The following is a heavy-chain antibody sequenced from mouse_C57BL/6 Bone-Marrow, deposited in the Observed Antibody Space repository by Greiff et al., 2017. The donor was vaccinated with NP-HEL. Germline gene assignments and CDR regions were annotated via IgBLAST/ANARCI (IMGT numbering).Heavy chain of an antibody. CDR2: IYPAGGNT. V-gene: IGHV1-66*01. D-gene: IGHD1-2*01. CDR3: ARYGCGVLDY. Sequence: QVHVKQSGPELVKPGASVKLSCKASGYSFTSYYIHWVKQRPGQGLEWIGWIYPAGGNTKYNEKFKGKATLTADTSSSTAYMQLSSLTSEDSAVYYCARYGCGVLDYWGQGTTLTVSS. J-gene: IGHJ2*01. CDR1: GYSFTSYY.